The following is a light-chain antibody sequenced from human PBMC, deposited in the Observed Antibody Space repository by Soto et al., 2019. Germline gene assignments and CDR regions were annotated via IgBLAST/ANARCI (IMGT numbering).Light chain of an antibody. V-gene: IGLV2-18*02. Sequence: QSALTQPPSVSGSPGHSVAISCTGTSSDVGGYNRVSWYQQAPGKAPKLLIYDVSNRPSGGSTRFSGSKSGNTASLTISGLQAEDEADYYCTSYASGSAYVFGPGTKVTVL. CDR3: TSYASGSAYV. CDR2: DVS. CDR1: SSDVGGYNR. J-gene: IGLJ1*01.